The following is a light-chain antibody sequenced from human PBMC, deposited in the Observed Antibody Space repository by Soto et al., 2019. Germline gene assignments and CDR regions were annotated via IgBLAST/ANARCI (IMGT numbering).Light chain of an antibody. CDR2: DAS. Sequence: EIVLTQSPATLSLSPGDRATLSCRASQSVGSYLGWYQQRPGQAPRLLIYDASNRATGIPARFSGSGSGTDVTLTISRLEPEDFAVYYCQQRSDWPSTFGGGTKVEIK. CDR3: QQRSDWPST. CDR1: QSVGSY. V-gene: IGKV3-11*01. J-gene: IGKJ4*01.